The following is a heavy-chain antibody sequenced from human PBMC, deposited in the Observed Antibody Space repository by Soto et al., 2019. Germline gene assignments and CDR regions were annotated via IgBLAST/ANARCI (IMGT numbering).Heavy chain of an antibody. CDR3: ARRGTYYVILPVYYRTYQFDY. V-gene: IGHV5-51*01. Sequence: GESLKISCKGSGYSFSSYWSGWVRQMPGKGLEWMGIIYPGDSDTRYSPSFQGQVTISADKSISTAYLQWSSLKASDTAMYYCARRGTYYVILPVYYRTYQFDYWGQGTRVTVSS. CDR1: GYSFSSYW. J-gene: IGHJ4*02. D-gene: IGHD3-9*01. CDR2: IYPGDSDT.